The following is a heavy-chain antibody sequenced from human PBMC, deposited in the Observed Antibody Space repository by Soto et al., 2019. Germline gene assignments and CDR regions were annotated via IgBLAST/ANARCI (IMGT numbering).Heavy chain of an antibody. CDR3: ARAPSGSYPEFDY. Sequence: QVQLVESGGGVVQPERSLRLSFAASGFTFRSYTMHWVRQAPGKGLEWVGVITYDGTNQYYADSVKGRFTISRDNSRNTLYLQMNSLRPDDTAVYYCARAPSGSYPEFDYWGQGTLVTVFS. CDR2: ITYDGTNQ. CDR1: GFTFRSYT. J-gene: IGHJ4*02. D-gene: IGHD1-26*01. V-gene: IGHV3-30-3*01.